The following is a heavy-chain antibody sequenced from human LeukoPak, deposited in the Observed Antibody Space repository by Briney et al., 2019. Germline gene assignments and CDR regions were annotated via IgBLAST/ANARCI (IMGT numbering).Heavy chain of an antibody. J-gene: IGHJ4*02. CDR2: INHSGST. D-gene: IGHD3-10*01. CDR1: GGSISSYY. Sequence: SETLSLTCTVSGGSISSYYWSWIRQPPGKGLEWIGEINHSGSTNYNPSLKSRVTISVDTSKNQFSLKLSSVTAADTAVYYCARKSGRYYGSGSQTDYWGQGTLVTVSS. CDR3: ARKSGRYYGSGSQTDY. V-gene: IGHV4-34*01.